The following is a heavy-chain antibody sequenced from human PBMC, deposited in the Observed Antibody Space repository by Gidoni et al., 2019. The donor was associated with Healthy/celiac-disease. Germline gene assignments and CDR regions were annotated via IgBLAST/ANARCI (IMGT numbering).Heavy chain of an antibody. CDR2: IYPGDSDT. J-gene: IGHJ5*02. D-gene: IGHD2-2*01. V-gene: IGHV5-51*01. CDR3: ARRGGYCSSTSCYES. Sequence: EVQLVQSGAAVQMPGESLTISCQGSGYSFTSYWIGWVRQMPGKGLEWMWIIYPGDSDTRYSPSFQGQVTISADKSISTAYLQWSSLKASDTAMYYCARRGGYCSSTSCYESWGQGTLVTVSS. CDR1: GYSFTSYW.